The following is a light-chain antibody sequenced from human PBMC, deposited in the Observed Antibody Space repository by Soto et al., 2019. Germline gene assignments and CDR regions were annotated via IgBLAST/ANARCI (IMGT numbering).Light chain of an antibody. CDR2: VAS. V-gene: IGKV1-39*01. CDR3: HQSYSTPHT. J-gene: IGKJ1*01. CDR1: QSVSGF. Sequence: DIQMTQSPSSLSASVGDTVTISCRASQSVSGFLPWYQQKPGKAPKLLIYVASTLQSGVPTRFSGSGSGTDFTLTIYGLQPEDFATYFCHQSYSTPHTFGQGTKVEIK.